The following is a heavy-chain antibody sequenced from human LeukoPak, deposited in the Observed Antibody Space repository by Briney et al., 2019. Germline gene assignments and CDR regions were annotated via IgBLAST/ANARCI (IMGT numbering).Heavy chain of an antibody. CDR1: GFTFSTYA. J-gene: IGHJ4*02. V-gene: IGHV3-30-3*01. CDR2: ISYDGSNK. D-gene: IGHD6-13*01. CDR3: ARVKRQLYHFDY. Sequence: GGSLRLSCAASGFTFSTYAMHWVRQAPGKGLEWVAVISYDGSNKYYAGSVKGRFTISRDNSKNTLYLQMNSLRAEDTAVYYCARVKRQLYHFDYWGQGTLVTVSS.